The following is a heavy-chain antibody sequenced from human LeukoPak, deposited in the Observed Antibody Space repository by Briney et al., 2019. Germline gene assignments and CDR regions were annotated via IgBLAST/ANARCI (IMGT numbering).Heavy chain of an antibody. CDR3: ARGRATDYYYYYMDV. V-gene: IGHV5-51*01. Sequence: GESLKISCKGSGYSFTSYWIGWVRPMPGKGLEWMGIIYPGDSDTRYSPSFQGQVTISADKSIRTAYLQWSSLKASDTAMYYCARGRATDYYYYYMDVWGKGTTVTISS. CDR1: GYSFTSYW. D-gene: IGHD5-12*01. CDR2: IYPGDSDT. J-gene: IGHJ6*03.